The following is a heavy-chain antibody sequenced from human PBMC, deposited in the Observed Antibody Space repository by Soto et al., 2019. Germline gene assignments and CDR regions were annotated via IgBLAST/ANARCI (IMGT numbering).Heavy chain of an antibody. CDR3: ARARYYGGNRRYWYFDF. CDR2: ISAYNGNT. J-gene: IGHJ2*01. CDR1: GYTFTSYG. V-gene: IGHV1-18*01. D-gene: IGHD4-17*01. Sequence: ASVKVSCKASGYTFTSYGISWVRQAPGQGVDGMGWISAYNGNTNFAQKLQGRVTMTTDTFTCTAYLELRRLRCDDPAVDYCARARYYGGNRRYWYFDFWGRGTLVTVSS.